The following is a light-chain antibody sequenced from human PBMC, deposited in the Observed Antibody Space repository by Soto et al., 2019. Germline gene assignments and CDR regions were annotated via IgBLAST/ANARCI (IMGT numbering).Light chain of an antibody. CDR2: DIA. CDR3: VSFTTKKSYV. V-gene: IGLV2-14*03. J-gene: IGLJ1*01. CDR1: SSDIGAYIF. Sequence: QSALTQPASVSGSPGQSITISCTGTSSDIGAYIFVSWYQQHPGKAPKLIIYDIANLPSGVSYRFSGSKSANTASLTISGLQADDEADYYCVSFTTKKSYVFGTGTKLTVL.